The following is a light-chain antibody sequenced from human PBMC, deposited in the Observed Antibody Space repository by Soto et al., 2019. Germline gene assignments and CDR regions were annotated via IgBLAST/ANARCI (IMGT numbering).Light chain of an antibody. V-gene: IGKV1-5*03. J-gene: IGKJ1*01. Sequence: DIQMTQSPSTLSASVGDRVTITCRASQSISSWLAWYQQKPGQAPKLLIYKPSSLESGVPSGFSGRGSGPEFTLTISSLQPDDFATYYCQQYNSYSPWTFGQGTKVDIK. CDR3: QQYNSYSPWT. CDR1: QSISSW. CDR2: KPS.